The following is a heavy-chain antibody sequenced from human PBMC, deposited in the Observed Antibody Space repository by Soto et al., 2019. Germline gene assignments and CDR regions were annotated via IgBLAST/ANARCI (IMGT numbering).Heavy chain of an antibody. CDR1: GFTFSGYS. V-gene: IGHV3-48*02. Sequence: PGGSLRLSCTASGFTFSGYSMNWVRQAPGKGLEWVSFISTRSSSIYYADSVKGRFTISRDDAKNSMFLQMNSLRDEDTDVYYCACALYSRYFEPRGLDVWGQGTSVTVSS. D-gene: IGHD3-9*01. CDR2: ISTRSSSI. J-gene: IGHJ6*02. CDR3: ACALYSRYFEPRGLDV.